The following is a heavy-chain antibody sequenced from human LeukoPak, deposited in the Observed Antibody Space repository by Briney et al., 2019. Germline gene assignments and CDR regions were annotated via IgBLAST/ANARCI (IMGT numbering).Heavy chain of an antibody. J-gene: IGHJ4*02. V-gene: IGHV3-7*03. D-gene: IGHD4-23*01. CDR1: GFTFSSYW. CDR2: IKQDGSEK. Sequence: PGGSLRLSCAASGFTFSSYWMSWVRQAPGKGLEWVANIKQDGSEKYYVDSVKGRFTISRDNAKNSLYLQMNSLRAEDTAVYYCARDRRRSSMDYVGSEWYFDYWGQGTLVTVSS. CDR3: ARDRRRSSMDYVGSEWYFDY.